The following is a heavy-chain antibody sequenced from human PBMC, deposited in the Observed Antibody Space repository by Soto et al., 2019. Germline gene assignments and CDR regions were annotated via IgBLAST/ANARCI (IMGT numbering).Heavy chain of an antibody. J-gene: IGHJ2*01. CDR3: AKHPRGDGWLPFDV. CDR1: GFTFSSSV. D-gene: IGHD2-21*01. Sequence: EVQLLESGGGLVQPGGSLRLSCAASGFTFSSSVMTWVRQAPGKGLEWVATISASGGSPYYTDSVKGRFTISRDNSKNTLSLQMNSLRAEDAAVYYCAKHPRGDGWLPFDVWGRCTIVTVSP. CDR2: ISASGGSP. V-gene: IGHV3-23*01.